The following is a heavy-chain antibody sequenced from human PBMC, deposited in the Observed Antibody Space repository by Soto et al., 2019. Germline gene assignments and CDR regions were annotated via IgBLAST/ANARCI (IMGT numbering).Heavy chain of an antibody. CDR3: ARVRRIKLQDSGWFDP. CDR1: GGTFSTYA. D-gene: IGHD5-18*01. V-gene: IGHV1-69*06. J-gene: IGHJ5*02. CDR2: IIPMFGTA. Sequence: SVKVSCKAPGGTFSTYAISWVRQAPGQGLEWMGGIIPMFGTANYAQKFQGRVTITADKSTSTAYMELSSLRSEDTAVYYCARVRRIKLQDSGWFDPWGQGTLVTVSS.